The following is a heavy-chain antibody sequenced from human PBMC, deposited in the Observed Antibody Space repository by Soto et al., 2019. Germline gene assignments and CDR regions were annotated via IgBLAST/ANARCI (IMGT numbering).Heavy chain of an antibody. CDR2: INPNSGGT. D-gene: IGHD3-22*01. CDR3: ARAKVDYYDSSGYRFDY. CDR1: GYTFTGYY. Sequence: ASVKVPCKASGYTFTGYYMHWVRQAPGQGLEWMGWINPNSGGTNYAQKFQGWVTMTRDTSISTAYMELSRLRSDDTAVYYCARAKVDYYDSSGYRFDYWGQGTLVTAPQ. V-gene: IGHV1-2*04. J-gene: IGHJ4*02.